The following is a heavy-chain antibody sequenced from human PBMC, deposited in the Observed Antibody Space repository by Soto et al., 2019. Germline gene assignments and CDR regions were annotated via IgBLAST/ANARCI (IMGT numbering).Heavy chain of an antibody. CDR3: ARDPPLSMIVVVGVDDF. CDR1: GFTLTNEN. Sequence: EVQLVESGGGLVKPGGSLRLSCTVVGFTLTNENMNWVRQAPGKGREWVSSISSRSTFIKYADSVKGRFTISRDNDKGLVYLQMNSLRAEDTAVYYCARDPPLSMIVVVGVDDFWGQGTLVTVSS. V-gene: IGHV3-21*06. CDR2: ISSRSTFI. D-gene: IGHD3-22*01. J-gene: IGHJ4*02.